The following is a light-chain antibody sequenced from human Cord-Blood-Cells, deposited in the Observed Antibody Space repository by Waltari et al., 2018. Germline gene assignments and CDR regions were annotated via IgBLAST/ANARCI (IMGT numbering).Light chain of an antibody. J-gene: IGKJ4*01. CDR2: GAS. CDR3: QQYNNWPPT. Sequence: EIVMPHSPATLSVSPGERATLSCRASQSVSSNLAWYQQKPGHAPSLLIHGASTRATGIPARFSGSESGTEFTLTISSLQSEDFAVYYCQQYNNWPPTFGGGTKVEIK. CDR1: QSVSSN. V-gene: IGKV3-15*01.